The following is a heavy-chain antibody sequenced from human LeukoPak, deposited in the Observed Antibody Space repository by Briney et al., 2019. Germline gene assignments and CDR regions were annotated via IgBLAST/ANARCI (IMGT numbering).Heavy chain of an antibody. D-gene: IGHD6-19*01. Sequence: GGSLRLSCAASGFTFSSYEMNWVRQAPGKGLEWVSYISSSGSTIYYADSVKGRFTISRDNAKNSLYLQMNSLRAEDTAVYYCARDSSIAVAGTGFDYWGQGTLITVSS. V-gene: IGHV3-48*03. CDR1: GFTFSSYE. J-gene: IGHJ4*02. CDR3: ARDSSIAVAGTGFDY. CDR2: ISSSGSTI.